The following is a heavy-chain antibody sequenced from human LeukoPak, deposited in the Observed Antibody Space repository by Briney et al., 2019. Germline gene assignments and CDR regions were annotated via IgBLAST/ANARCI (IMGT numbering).Heavy chain of an antibody. CDR2: IHYSGST. D-gene: IGHD3-16*01. V-gene: IGHV4-59*01. J-gene: IGHJ4*02. Sequence: PSETLSLTCTVSGGSINTYYWSWIRQPPGKGLEWIGYIHYSGSTNYNPSLKSRVTIAVDTSKSQFSLKLRSVAAAVTAVYYCGRAFWGSGIDYWGQGTLVTVSS. CDR1: GGSINTYY. CDR3: GRAFWGSGIDY.